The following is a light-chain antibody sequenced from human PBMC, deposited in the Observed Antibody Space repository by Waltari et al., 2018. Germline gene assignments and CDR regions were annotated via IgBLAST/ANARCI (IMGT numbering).Light chain of an antibody. Sequence: QSALTQPRSVSGSPGQSVTISCTGTSSDVGGYKYVSWYQQHPGKVPKLMIYDVNKRPSGVPDRCSGSKSGNTASLTISGLQAEDEADYFCCSYAGSYTVFGGGTKLTVL. V-gene: IGLV2-11*01. CDR1: SSDVGGYKY. J-gene: IGLJ3*02. CDR3: CSYAGSYTV. CDR2: DVN.